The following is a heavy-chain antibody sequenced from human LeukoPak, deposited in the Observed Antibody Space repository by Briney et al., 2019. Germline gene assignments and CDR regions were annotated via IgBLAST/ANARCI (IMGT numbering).Heavy chain of an antibody. CDR2: ISSGGSYE. D-gene: IGHD6-6*01. Sequence: PGGSLRLSCAASGFTFTSYAMHWVRQAPGKGLEWVSIISSGGSYEYYADSVKGRFTISRDNSKNTLYPQMNGLRAEDTAVYYCAKEYSSSPPLDYWGQGTLVTVSS. V-gene: IGHV3-30*07. CDR1: GFTFTSYA. J-gene: IGHJ4*02. CDR3: AKEYSSSPPLDY.